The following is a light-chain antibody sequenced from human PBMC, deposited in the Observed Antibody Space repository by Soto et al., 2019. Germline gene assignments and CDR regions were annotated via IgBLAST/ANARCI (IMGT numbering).Light chain of an antibody. CDR3: QQYGTSPPMYT. CDR2: GAS. V-gene: IGKV3-20*01. CDR1: QSANSNY. Sequence: EIVLTQSPGTLPLSPGERATLSCRASQSANSNYLAWYQQKPGQAPRLLIYGASTRATGIPDRFSASGSGTDFTLTISRLEPEDFAVYYCQQYGTSPPMYTFGQGTKLEIK. J-gene: IGKJ2*01.